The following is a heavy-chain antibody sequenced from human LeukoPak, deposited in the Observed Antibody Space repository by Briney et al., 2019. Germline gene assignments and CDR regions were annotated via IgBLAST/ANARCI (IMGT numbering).Heavy chain of an antibody. V-gene: IGHV1-46*01. J-gene: IGHJ6*02. CDR2: INPSGGST. CDR3: ARDRADIVVVPAAKAYYYGMDV. Sequence: GASVKVSCKASGYTFTSYYMHWVRQAPGQGLEWMGIINPSGGSTSYAQKFQGRVTMTRDTSTSTAYMELRSLRSDDTAVYYCARDRADIVVVPAAKAYYYGMDVWGQGTTVTVSS. CDR1: GYTFTSYY. D-gene: IGHD2-2*01.